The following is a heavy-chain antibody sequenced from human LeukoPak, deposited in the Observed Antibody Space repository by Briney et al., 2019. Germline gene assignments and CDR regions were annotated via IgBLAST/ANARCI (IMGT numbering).Heavy chain of an antibody. CDR3: ARDSFSGSYYYYYGMDV. Sequence: GASVKVSCKASGYTFTSYDINWVRQATGQGLEWMGWMNPNSGNTGYAQKFQGRVTMTRNTSISTAYMELSSLRSEDTAVCYCARDSFSGSYYYYYGMDVWGQGTTVTVSS. CDR1: GYTFTSYD. CDR2: MNPNSGNT. V-gene: IGHV1-8*01. D-gene: IGHD1-26*01. J-gene: IGHJ6*02.